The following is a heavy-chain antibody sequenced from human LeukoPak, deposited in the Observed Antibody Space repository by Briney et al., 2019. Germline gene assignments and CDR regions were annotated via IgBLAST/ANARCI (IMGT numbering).Heavy chain of an antibody. CDR1: GGTFSSYA. D-gene: IGHD6-13*01. CDR2: IIPIFGTA. Sequence: SVKVSCKASGGTFSSYAISWVRQAPGQGLEWMGGIIPIFGTANYAQKFQGRVTITADESTSTAYMELSSLRSEDTAVYYCATRPWPLVRDRFGYSSSWYQDFDYWGQGTLVTVSS. CDR3: ATRPWPLVRDRFGYSSSWYQDFDY. J-gene: IGHJ4*02. V-gene: IGHV1-69*13.